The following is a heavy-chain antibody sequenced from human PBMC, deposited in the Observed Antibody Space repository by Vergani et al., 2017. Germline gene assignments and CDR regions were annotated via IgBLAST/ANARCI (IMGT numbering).Heavy chain of an antibody. CDR3: ARDLEPPDYYGSGSYYKGSYYYYYMDV. V-gene: IGHV1-69*01. D-gene: IGHD3-10*01. J-gene: IGHJ6*03. CDR1: GGTFSSYA. Sequence: QVQLVQSGAEVKKPGSSVKVSCKASGGTFSSYAISWVRQAPGQGLEWMGGIIPIFGTANYEQKFQGRVTITADESTSTAYMELSSLRSEDTAVYSCARDLEPPDYYGSGSYYKGSYYYYYMDVWGKGTTVTVSS. CDR2: IIPIFGTA.